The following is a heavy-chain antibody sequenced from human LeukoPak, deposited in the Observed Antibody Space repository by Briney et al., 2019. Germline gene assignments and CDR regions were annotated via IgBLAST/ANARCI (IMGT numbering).Heavy chain of an antibody. CDR1: GFTFSSYG. V-gene: IGHV3-30*02. Sequence: GGSLRLSCAASGFTFSSYGMHWVRQAPGKGLEWVAFIRYDGSNKYYADSVKGRFTISRDNSKNTLYLQMNSMRAEDTAVYYCARHAYGEVELAEDWFDPWGQGTLVTVSS. J-gene: IGHJ5*02. CDR2: IRYDGSNK. CDR3: ARHAYGEVELAEDWFDP. D-gene: IGHD4-17*01.